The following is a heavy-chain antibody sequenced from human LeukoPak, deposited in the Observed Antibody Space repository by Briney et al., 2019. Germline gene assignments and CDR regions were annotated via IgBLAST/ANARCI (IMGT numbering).Heavy chain of an antibody. V-gene: IGHV3-48*03. Sequence: GGSLRLSCAASGFPFSSYEMNWVRQAPGKGLEWVSYISSSDGTIYYADSVKGRFTISRDNAKSSLYLQMNSLRAGDTAVYYCARTIEMATISYFDYWGQGTLVTVSS. CDR3: ARTIEMATISYFDY. D-gene: IGHD5-24*01. J-gene: IGHJ4*02. CDR1: GFPFSSYE. CDR2: ISSSDGTI.